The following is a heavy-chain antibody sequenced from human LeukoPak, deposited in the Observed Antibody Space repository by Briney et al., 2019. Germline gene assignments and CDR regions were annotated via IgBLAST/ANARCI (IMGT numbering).Heavy chain of an antibody. J-gene: IGHJ4*02. CDR1: GFTFNSDL. Sequence: GGSLRLSCVASGFTFNSDLMAWVRQAPGKGLEWLANTNQDGSEKYSMNSVKGRFTISRDNAKNSLYLQMNSLRAEDTAVYYCARDEPDNYYPYWGQGTLVTVSS. CDR2: TNQDGSEK. CDR3: ARDEPDNYYPY. V-gene: IGHV3-7*01. D-gene: IGHD3-22*01.